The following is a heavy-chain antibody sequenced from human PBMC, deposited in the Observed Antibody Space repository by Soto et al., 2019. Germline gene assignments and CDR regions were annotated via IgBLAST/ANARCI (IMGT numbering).Heavy chain of an antibody. J-gene: IGHJ4*02. Sequence: GGSLRLSCAASGFTFSSYSMNWVRQAPGKGLEWVSSISSSSSYIYYAESVKGRFTISRDNAKNSLYLQMNSLRAEDTAVYYCASHTRVNYYDSSGPPSIWGQGTLVTVSS. CDR1: GFTFSSYS. CDR2: ISSSSSYI. CDR3: ASHTRVNYYDSSGPPSI. V-gene: IGHV3-21*01. D-gene: IGHD3-22*01.